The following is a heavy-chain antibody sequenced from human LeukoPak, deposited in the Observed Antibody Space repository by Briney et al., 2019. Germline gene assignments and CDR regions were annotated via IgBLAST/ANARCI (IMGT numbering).Heavy chain of an antibody. CDR3: ARGPDSGSYFAWFDP. V-gene: IGHV4-34*01. D-gene: IGHD3-10*01. CDR2: INHSGST. CDR1: GGSFSGFY. J-gene: IGHJ5*02. Sequence: PSETLSLTCAVYGGSFSGFYWSWVRQPPGKGLEWIGEINHSGSTYYNPSFKNRVTILVDTSRNQFSLKLTSVTAADTAVYYCARGPDSGSYFAWFDPWGQGTLFTVSS.